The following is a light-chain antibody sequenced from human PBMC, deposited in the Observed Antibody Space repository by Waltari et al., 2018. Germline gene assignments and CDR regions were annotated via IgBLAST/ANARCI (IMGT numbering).Light chain of an antibody. Sequence: QSALTQPASVSGSRGQSITISCTGASSDVGGYNYVSWYQHHPGKVPKLMIYDVINRPSGVSDRFSGSKFGNTASLTISGLQAEDEADYYCSSYTDGSTYVVFGGGTKVTVL. CDR3: SSYTDGSTYVV. J-gene: IGLJ2*01. V-gene: IGLV2-14*01. CDR2: DVI. CDR1: SSDVGGYNY.